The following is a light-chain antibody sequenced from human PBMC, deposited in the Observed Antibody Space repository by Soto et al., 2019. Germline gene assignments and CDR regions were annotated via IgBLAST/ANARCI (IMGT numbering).Light chain of an antibody. V-gene: IGKV1-5*01. CDR2: DAS. CDR3: QQYNNYWT. J-gene: IGKJ1*01. Sequence: DIQMTQCPSALSASVGDRVTITCRASQSISSWLAWYQQKPGKAPKLLIYDASSLESGVPSRLSGSGSATEFTLTISSLQPDDFATYYCQQYNNYWTFGQGTKVDIK. CDR1: QSISSW.